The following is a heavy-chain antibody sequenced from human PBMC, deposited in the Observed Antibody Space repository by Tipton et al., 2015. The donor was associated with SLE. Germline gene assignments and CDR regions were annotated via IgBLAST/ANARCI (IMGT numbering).Heavy chain of an antibody. D-gene: IGHD5-12*01. CDR1: GFTFSSYW. J-gene: IGHJ4*02. V-gene: IGHV3-7*01. CDR3: ARDLRPLRGYSGYEYYFDY. Sequence: SLRLSCAASGFTFSSYWMSWVRQAPGKGLEWVANIKQDGSEKYYVDSVKGRFTISRDNAKNSLYLQMNSLRAEDTAVYYCARDLRPLRGYSGYEYYFDYWGQGTLVTVSS. CDR2: IKQDGSEK.